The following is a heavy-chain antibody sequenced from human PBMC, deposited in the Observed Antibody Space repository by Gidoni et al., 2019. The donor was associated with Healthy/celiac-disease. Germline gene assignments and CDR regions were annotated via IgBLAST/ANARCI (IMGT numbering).Heavy chain of an antibody. Sequence: EVQLVESGGGLVKPGGSLRLPCAASGFTLSTAWLSWVRQAPGKGLGCVGRIKSRNEGGTTDYAAPVKGRFTISLDDSKNTLYLQLNSLKTEDTALYYCATELSTLFGVVSPFGYWGQGTLVTVSS. D-gene: IGHD3-3*01. CDR3: ATELSTLFGVVSPFGY. J-gene: IGHJ4*02. V-gene: IGHV3-15*01. CDR1: GFTLSTAW. CDR2: IKSRNEGGTT.